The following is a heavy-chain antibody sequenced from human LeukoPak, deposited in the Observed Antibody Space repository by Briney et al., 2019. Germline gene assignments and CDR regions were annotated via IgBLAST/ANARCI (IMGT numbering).Heavy chain of an antibody. CDR2: INPNSGNT. Sequence: GASVKVSCKASGYTFTSYDINWVRQATGQGLEWMGWINPNSGNTGYAQKFQGRVTITRNTSISTAYMELSSLRSEDTAVYYCARDRGPNYYDSSGYYYPPGYWGQGTLVTVSS. D-gene: IGHD3-22*01. J-gene: IGHJ4*02. V-gene: IGHV1-8*03. CDR1: GYTFTSYD. CDR3: ARDRGPNYYDSSGYYYPPGY.